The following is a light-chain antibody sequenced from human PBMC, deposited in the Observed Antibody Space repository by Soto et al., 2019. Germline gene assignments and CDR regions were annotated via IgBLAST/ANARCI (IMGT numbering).Light chain of an antibody. CDR3: PPCYSSPPWT. J-gene: IGKJ1*01. CDR2: TIT. V-gene: IGKV1-39*01. Sequence: DIQLTQSPSFLSASVGYRLTITCRASQDVNNFLAWYQQKPGTAPQPLLYTITPLQPGVPSRFSGRGSGTDFTLTIRSLQPEDFATYYCPPCYSSPPWTFGQGTKVDIK. CDR1: QDVNNF.